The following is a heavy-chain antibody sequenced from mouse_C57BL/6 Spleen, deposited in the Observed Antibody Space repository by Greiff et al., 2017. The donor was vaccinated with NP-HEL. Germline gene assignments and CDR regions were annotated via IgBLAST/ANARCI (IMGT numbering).Heavy chain of an antibody. J-gene: IGHJ4*01. D-gene: IGHD3-2*02. CDR1: GYTFTSYW. CDR2: IDPSDSYT. Sequence: QVQLKQPGAELVRPGTSVKLSCKASGYTFTSYWMHWVKQRPGQGLEWIGVIDPSDSYTNYNQKFKGKATLTVDTSSSTAYMQLSSLTSEDSAVYYCARKEKYSSGYGYYAMDYWGQGTSVTVSS. V-gene: IGHV1-59*01. CDR3: ARKEKYSSGYGYYAMDY.